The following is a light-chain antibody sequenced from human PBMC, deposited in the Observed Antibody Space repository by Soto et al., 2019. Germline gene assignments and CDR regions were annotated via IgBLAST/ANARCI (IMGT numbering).Light chain of an antibody. Sequence: ESMLTQSPATLSLSPGERATLSCRASQSVSTRYLAWYQQKPGQAPRLLIYGASIRAAGIPDRFSGSGSGTDFTLTISSMEPEDFAVYYCRQFGSSPLAFTFGQGTKLEI. CDR3: RQFGSSPLAFT. V-gene: IGKV3-20*01. CDR1: QSVSTRY. CDR2: GAS. J-gene: IGKJ2*01.